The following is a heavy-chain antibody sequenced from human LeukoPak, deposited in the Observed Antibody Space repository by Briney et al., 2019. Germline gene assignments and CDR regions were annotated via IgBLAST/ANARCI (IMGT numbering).Heavy chain of an antibody. CDR3: ARDTASYGTY. D-gene: IGHD5-18*01. V-gene: IGHV3-21*01. J-gene: IGHJ4*02. CDR2: ISSSSSYI. CDR1: GFTFSSYS. Sequence: AGSLRFSCAASGFTFSSYSMNWVRQAPGKGLEWVSSISSSSSYIYYADSVKGRFTISRDNAKNSLYLQMNSLRAEDTAVYYCARDTASYGTYWGQGTLVTVSS.